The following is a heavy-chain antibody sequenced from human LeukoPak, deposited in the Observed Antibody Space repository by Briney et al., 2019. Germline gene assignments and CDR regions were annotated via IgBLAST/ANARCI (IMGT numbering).Heavy chain of an antibody. CDR1: GYTFTSYG. D-gene: IGHD6-19*01. J-gene: IGHJ4*02. Sequence: ASVKVSCKASGYTFTSYGISWVRQAPGQGLEWMGWISAYNDNTNYAQKLQGRVTMTTDTSTSTAYMELRSLRSDDTAAYYCARDIAVAGTFTEFDYWGQGTLVTVSS. CDR3: ARDIAVAGTFTEFDY. V-gene: IGHV1-18*01. CDR2: ISAYNDNT.